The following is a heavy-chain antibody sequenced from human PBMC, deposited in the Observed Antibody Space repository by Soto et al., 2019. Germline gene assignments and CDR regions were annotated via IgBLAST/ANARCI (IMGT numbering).Heavy chain of an antibody. CDR2: IYSGGST. Sequence: EVQLVESGGGLIQPGGSLRLSCAASGFTVSSNYMSWVRQAPGKGLEWVSVIYSGGSTYYADSVKGRFTISRDNSKNTLYLQMNSLRAEDTAVYYCARDTGDSSGYYYGHYWGQGTLVTVSS. CDR1: GFTVSSNY. J-gene: IGHJ4*02. CDR3: ARDTGDSSGYYYGHY. V-gene: IGHV3-53*01. D-gene: IGHD3-22*01.